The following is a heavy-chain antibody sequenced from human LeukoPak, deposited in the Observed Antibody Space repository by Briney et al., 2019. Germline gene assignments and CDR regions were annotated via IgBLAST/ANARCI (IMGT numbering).Heavy chain of an antibody. J-gene: IGHJ6*04. D-gene: IGHD2-2*01. V-gene: IGHV4-31*03. CDR2: IYYSGST. CDR1: GGSISSGGYY. Sequence: SQTLSLTCTVSGGSISSGGYYWSWIRQHPGKGLEWIGYIYYSGSTYYNPSLKSRVTVSVDTSKNQFSLKLSSVTAADTAVYYCASSIVVVPAAMPGSPRYHYYGMDVWGKGTTVTVSS. CDR3: ASSIVVVPAAMPGSPRYHYYGMDV.